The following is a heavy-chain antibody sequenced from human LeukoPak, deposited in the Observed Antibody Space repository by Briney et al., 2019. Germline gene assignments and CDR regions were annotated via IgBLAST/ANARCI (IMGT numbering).Heavy chain of an antibody. V-gene: IGHV3-21*01. CDR2: ISSTSSYI. D-gene: IGHD5-12*01. J-gene: IGHJ4*02. CDR1: GFAFSSYS. Sequence: KPGGSLRVSCVASGFAFSSYSMTWVRQAPGEGLEWVSSISSTSSYIFYADSVKGRFTISRDNAKNSLYLQMNSLRAEDTAVYYCARDLSGYDYNPIDYWGQGTLVTVSS. CDR3: ARDLSGYDYNPIDY.